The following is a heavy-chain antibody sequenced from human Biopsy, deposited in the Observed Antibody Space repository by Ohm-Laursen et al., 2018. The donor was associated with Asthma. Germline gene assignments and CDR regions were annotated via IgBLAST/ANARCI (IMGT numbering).Heavy chain of an antibody. V-gene: IGHV1-69*01. CDR3: ARKAGSCISRTCYSLDF. CDR1: GGTFNTYV. J-gene: IGHJ4*02. Sequence: SSVKVSCQSLGGTFNTYVIGWVRHAPGEGLGWMSGIYSVFGTTTYPQKLQDIVTITADDSTSTVYMELSSLRSEDTAVYYCARKAGSCISRTCYSLDFWGQGTLVTVSS. CDR2: IYSVFGTT. D-gene: IGHD2-2*01.